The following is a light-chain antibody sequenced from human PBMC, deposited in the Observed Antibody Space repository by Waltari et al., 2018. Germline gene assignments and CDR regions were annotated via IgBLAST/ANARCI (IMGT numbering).Light chain of an antibody. CDR2: AAS. Sequence: DIQMTQSPSSVSASVGDTVTITCRASQDISNWLAWYQQKPGKAPKLLIYAASSLQGGVPSRFTGSGSGTDFTLTISSMQPEDFATYYCQQANSFPHTFGQGTKLEI. J-gene: IGKJ2*01. CDR3: QQANSFPHT. V-gene: IGKV1-12*01. CDR1: QDISNW.